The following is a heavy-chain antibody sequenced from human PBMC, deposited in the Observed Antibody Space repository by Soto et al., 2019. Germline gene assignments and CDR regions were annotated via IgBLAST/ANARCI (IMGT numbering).Heavy chain of an antibody. D-gene: IGHD6-13*01. J-gene: IGHJ6*03. V-gene: IGHV1-8*01. CDR3: ARALYRSSWYGHYYYMDV. CDR1: GYTFTNYD. CDR2: VNPNSGNT. Sequence: QVQLVQSGAEVKKPGASVKVSCKASGYTFTNYDINWVRQATGQGLEWMGWVNPNSGNTDYAQKFQGRVTMTRNTSISTAYMELSSLRSEDTAVYYCARALYRSSWYGHYYYMDVWGKGTTVTVSS.